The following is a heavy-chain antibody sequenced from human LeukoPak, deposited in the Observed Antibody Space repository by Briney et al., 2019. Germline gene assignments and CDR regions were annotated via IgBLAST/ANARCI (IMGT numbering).Heavy chain of an antibody. CDR2: IIPILGIA. Sequence: GASVKVSCKASGYTFTSYGISWVRQAPGQGLEWMGRIIPILGIANYAQKFQGRVTITADKSTSTAYMELSSLRSEDTAVYYCARDSGGDYYFDYWGQGTLVTVSS. CDR1: GYTFTSYG. V-gene: IGHV1-69*04. J-gene: IGHJ4*02. D-gene: IGHD3-16*01. CDR3: ARDSGGDYYFDY.